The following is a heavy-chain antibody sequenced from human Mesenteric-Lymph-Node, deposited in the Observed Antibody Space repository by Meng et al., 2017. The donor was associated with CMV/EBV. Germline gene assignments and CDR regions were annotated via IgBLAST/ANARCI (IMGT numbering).Heavy chain of an antibody. CDR2: IYNSVST. Sequence: SETLSLTCTVSGDSVSGGSYYWTWIRQAPGKGLEWIGYIYNSVSTNYNPPLKSRVTISVDTSKNQFSLKLTSVTAADTAVYYCARDQPADYWGQGTLVT. CDR1: GDSVSGGSYY. CDR3: ARDQPADY. V-gene: IGHV4-61*01. J-gene: IGHJ4*02.